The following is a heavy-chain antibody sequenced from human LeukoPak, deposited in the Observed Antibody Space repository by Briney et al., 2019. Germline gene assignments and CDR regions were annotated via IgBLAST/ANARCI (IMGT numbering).Heavy chain of an antibody. CDR1: GGSFSGYY. J-gene: IGHJ6*02. D-gene: IGHD3-10*01. CDR3: ARAGYYGSGSPLQIYYYGMDV. CDR2: INHSGST. Sequence: SETLSLTCAVYGGSFSGYYWSWIRQPPKKGLEWIGEINHSGSTNYNPSLKSRVTISVNTSKNQFSLKLSSVTAADTAVYYCARAGYYGSGSPLQIYYYGMDVWGQGTTVTVSS. V-gene: IGHV4-34*01.